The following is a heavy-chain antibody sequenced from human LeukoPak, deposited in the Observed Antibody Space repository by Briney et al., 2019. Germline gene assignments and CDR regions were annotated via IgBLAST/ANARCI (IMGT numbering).Heavy chain of an antibody. CDR3: ARLPYELNAFDI. Sequence: PSETLSLTCTLSGGSISSAGSYYWGWIRQPPGKGLEWIGSMSHSGSTYFNPSLKSRVTISVDRSKNQFSLRLSSVTAADTAVYYCARLPYELNAFDIWGQGTMVTVSS. CDR1: GGSISSAGSYY. D-gene: IGHD3-22*01. J-gene: IGHJ3*02. CDR2: MSHSGST. V-gene: IGHV4-39*07.